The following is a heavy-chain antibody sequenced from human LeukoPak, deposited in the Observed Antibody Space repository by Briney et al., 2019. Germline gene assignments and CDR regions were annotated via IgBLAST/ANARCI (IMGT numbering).Heavy chain of an antibody. D-gene: IGHD2-2*01. CDR3: ARPKGRTYQHWFDP. V-gene: IGHV1-2*02. CDR1: GYTFTGYY. Sequence: ASVKVSCKASGYTFTGYYMHWVRQAPGQGLEWMGWINPNSGGTNYAQKFQGRVTMTRDTSISTAYMERSRLRSDDTAVYYCARPKGRTYQHWFDPWGQGTLVTVSS. CDR2: INPNSGGT. J-gene: IGHJ5*02.